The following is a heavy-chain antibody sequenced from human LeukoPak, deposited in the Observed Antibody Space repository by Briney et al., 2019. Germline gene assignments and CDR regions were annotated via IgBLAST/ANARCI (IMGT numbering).Heavy chain of an antibody. CDR3: ALSSGSWDWFDP. D-gene: IGHD6-13*01. CDR2: ISSSGSYI. J-gene: IGHJ5*02. Sequence: GGSLRLSCAASGFTFSSYSMNWVRQAPGKGLEWVSSISSSGSYIYYADLLKGRFIISRDNAKNSLYLQMNSLRAEDTAVHYCALSSGSWDWFDPWGQGTLVTVSS. CDR1: GFTFSSYS. V-gene: IGHV3-21*01.